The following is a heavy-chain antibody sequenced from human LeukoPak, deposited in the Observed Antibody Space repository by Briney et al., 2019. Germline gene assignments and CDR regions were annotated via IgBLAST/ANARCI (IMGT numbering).Heavy chain of an antibody. CDR3: GRQEGPDYGDYKGGGKYYYYYYMDV. D-gene: IGHD4-17*01. Sequence: SETLSLTCTVSGDSISSGSYYWDWIRQPAGKGLEWIGRVYINRNINYNPSLKSRVTISADTSKNQFSLQLTSVTAADTAVYYCGRQEGPDYGDYKGGGKYYYYYYMDVWGKGTTVTISS. CDR2: VYINRNI. CDR1: GDSISSGSYY. J-gene: IGHJ6*03. V-gene: IGHV4-61*02.